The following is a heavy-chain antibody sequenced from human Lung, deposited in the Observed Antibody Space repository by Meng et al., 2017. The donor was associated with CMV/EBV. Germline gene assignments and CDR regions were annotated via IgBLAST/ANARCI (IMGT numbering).Heavy chain of an antibody. D-gene: IGHD6-19*01. CDR3: AREYSSGWYGADY. J-gene: IGHJ4*02. CDR1: GYTFTTYG. Sequence: ASVXVSXKASGYTFTTYGVTWVRQAPGQGLEWMGWISSYNGNTKYAQKVQGRVTLTTDTSTNTAYMELRSLRSDETAVYYCAREYSSGWYGADYWGQGTLVTVSS. CDR2: ISSYNGNT. V-gene: IGHV1-18*01.